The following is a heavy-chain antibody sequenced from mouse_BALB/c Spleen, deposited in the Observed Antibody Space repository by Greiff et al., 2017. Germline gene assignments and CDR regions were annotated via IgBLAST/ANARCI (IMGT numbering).Heavy chain of an antibody. CDR3: TRTHYYGYQSWFAY. CDR2: INPSNGGT. Sequence: QVQLQQPGAELVKPGASVKLSCKASGYTFTSYYMYWVKQRPGQGLEWIGGINPSNGGTNFNEKFKSKATLTVDKSSSTAYMQLSSLTSEDSAVYYCTRTHYYGYQSWFAYWGQGTLVTVSA. CDR1: GYTFTSYY. V-gene: IGHV1S81*02. D-gene: IGHD1-2*01. J-gene: IGHJ3*01.